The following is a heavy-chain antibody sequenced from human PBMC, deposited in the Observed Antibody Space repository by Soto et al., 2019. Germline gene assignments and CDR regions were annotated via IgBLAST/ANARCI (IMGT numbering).Heavy chain of an antibody. CDR2: IYYRGST. CDR3: AREVHYFHGTDSQRVKDAFDM. CDR1: GGSISNGDYY. J-gene: IGHJ3*02. V-gene: IGHV4-31*03. Sequence: PSETLSLTCTVSGGSISNGDYYWSWIRQSPGKGLEWIGYIYYRGSTYYNPSLESRVTISVDTSKNQFSLDLSSVTAADTAVYYCAREVHYFHGTDSQRVKDAFDMWGQGTMVTVSS. D-gene: IGHD2-8*02.